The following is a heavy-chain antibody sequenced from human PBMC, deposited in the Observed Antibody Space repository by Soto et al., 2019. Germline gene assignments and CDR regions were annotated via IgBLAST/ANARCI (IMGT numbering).Heavy chain of an antibody. CDR2: IYHSGST. V-gene: IGHV4-31*03. Sequence: PSETLSLTCTVSGGSISSGAYSWNWIRQPPGKGLEWIGYIYHSGSTYYNPSLQSRVTISVDTSKNQFSLKLSSVTAADTAVYYCARVNSVVVPAATATHFDYWGQGTLVTVSS. CDR3: ARVNSVVVPAATATHFDY. CDR1: GGSISSGAYS. D-gene: IGHD2-2*01. J-gene: IGHJ4*02.